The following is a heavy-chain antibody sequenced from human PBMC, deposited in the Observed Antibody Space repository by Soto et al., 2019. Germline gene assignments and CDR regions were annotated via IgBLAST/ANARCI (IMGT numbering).Heavy chain of an antibody. Sequence: GASVKVSCKASGYTFTGYYMHWVRQAPGQGLEWMGWINPNSGGTNYAQKFQGRVTMTRDTSISTAYMELSRLRSDDTAVYYCARDGPYCSSTSCYIGSWFDPWGQGALVTVSS. V-gene: IGHV1-2*02. CDR2: INPNSGGT. CDR1: GYTFTGYY. D-gene: IGHD2-2*02. J-gene: IGHJ5*02. CDR3: ARDGPYCSSTSCYIGSWFDP.